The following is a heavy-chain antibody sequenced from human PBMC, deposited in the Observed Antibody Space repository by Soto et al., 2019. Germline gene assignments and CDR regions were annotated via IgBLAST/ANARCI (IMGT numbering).Heavy chain of an antibody. D-gene: IGHD3-3*01. V-gene: IGHV1-3*01. CDR3: ARDSDFWSGYPGAFDI. Sequence: ASVKVSCKASGYTFTSYAMHWVRQAPGQRLEWMGWINAGNGNTKYSQKFQGRVTITRDTSASTAYMELSSLRSEDTAVYYCARDSDFWSGYPGAFDIWGQGTMVTVSS. CDR1: GYTFTSYA. J-gene: IGHJ3*02. CDR2: INAGNGNT.